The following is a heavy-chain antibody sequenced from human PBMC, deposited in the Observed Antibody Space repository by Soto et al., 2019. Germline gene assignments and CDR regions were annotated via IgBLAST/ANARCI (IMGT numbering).Heavy chain of an antibody. Sequence: SETLSLTCTVSGGSISSSSYYWGWIRQPPGKGLEWIGSIYYSGSTYYNPSLKSRVTISVDTSKNQFSLKLSSVTAADTAVYYCARWENSGYDYNWFDPWGQGTLVTVSS. CDR2: IYYSGST. V-gene: IGHV4-39*01. CDR3: ARWENSGYDYNWFDP. D-gene: IGHD5-12*01. J-gene: IGHJ5*02. CDR1: GGSISSSSYY.